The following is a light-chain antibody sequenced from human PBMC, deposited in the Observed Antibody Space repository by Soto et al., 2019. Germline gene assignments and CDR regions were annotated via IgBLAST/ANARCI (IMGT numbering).Light chain of an antibody. V-gene: IGKV1-5*01. J-gene: IGKJ1*01. CDR2: DAS. CDR3: QQYNTYSPERT. Sequence: DIQMTQSPSTLSAFVGDRVTIACRSSQSIVRWLAWYQQKPGKAPKLLIYDASSLESGVPSRFSGSGSGTEFTLTISSLQPDDFATYYCQQYNTYSPERTFGQGTKVDIK. CDR1: QSIVRW.